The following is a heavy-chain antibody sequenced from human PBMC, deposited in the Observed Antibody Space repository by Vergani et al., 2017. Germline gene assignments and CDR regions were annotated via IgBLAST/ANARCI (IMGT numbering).Heavy chain of an antibody. Sequence: QVQLVESGGGVVQPGRSLRLSCAASGFTFSSYGMHWVRQAPGKGLEWVAVISYDGSNKYYADSVKGRFTISRDNSKNTLYLQMNSLRAEDTAVYYCAKDPHYDDSSTVDYWGQGTLVTVSS. V-gene: IGHV3-30*18. CDR3: AKDPHYDDSSTVDY. J-gene: IGHJ4*02. CDR2: ISYDGSNK. CDR1: GFTFSSYG. D-gene: IGHD3-22*01.